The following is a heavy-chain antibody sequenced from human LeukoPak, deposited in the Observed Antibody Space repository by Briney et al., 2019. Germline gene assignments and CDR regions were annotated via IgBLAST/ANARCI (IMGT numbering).Heavy chain of an antibody. CDR2: IYYSGST. V-gene: IGHV4-59*01. D-gene: IGHD3-22*01. CDR3: ARATIDDSAMIVVVISLNY. CDR1: GGSISSYY. J-gene: IGHJ4*02. Sequence: PSETLSLTCTVSGGSISSYYWSWIRQPPGKGLEWVGYIYYSGSTNYNPSLKTRATSSVATSKNQFSLKLSSVTAADTDMHYYARATIDDSAMIVVVISLNYWGQETLVTVSS.